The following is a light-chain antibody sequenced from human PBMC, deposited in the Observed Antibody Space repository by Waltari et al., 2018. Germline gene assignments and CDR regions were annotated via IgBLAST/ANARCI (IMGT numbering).Light chain of an antibody. V-gene: IGLV1-40*01. Sequence: QSVLTQPPSVSGAPGQRATISCTGGISNIGANFDVPWYQQLPGLAPRPLICHTNIRPSGVPDRFAGSKSDTSASLAITGLQAEDEADYYCQSFDRSLTSWVFGGGTKLTVL. CDR2: HTN. J-gene: IGLJ3*02. CDR1: ISNIGANFD. CDR3: QSFDRSLTSWV.